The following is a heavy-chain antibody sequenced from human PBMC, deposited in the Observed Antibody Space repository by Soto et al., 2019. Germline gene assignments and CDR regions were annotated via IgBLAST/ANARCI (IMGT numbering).Heavy chain of an antibody. D-gene: IGHD6-13*01. CDR1: GYTFTSYY. V-gene: IGHV1-46*01. Sequence: ASVKVSCKAFGYTFTSYYMHWVRQAPGQGLEWMGIINPSGGSTSYAQKFQGRVTMTRDTSTSTVYMELSSLRSEDTAVYYCARDLSIAADTYYYYYGMDVWGQGTTVTVSS. CDR2: INPSGGST. CDR3: ARDLSIAADTYYYYYGMDV. J-gene: IGHJ6*02.